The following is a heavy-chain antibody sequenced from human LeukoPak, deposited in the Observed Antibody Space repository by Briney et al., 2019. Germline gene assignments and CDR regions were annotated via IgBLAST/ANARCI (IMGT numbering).Heavy chain of an antibody. D-gene: IGHD6-6*01. Sequence: ASVKVSCEASGYTFTGYYMHWVRQAPGQGLEWMGWINPNSGGTNYAQKFQGRVTLTRDTSISTAYMELSRLRSDDTAVYYCARAAKAARPSDVWGQGTTVTVSS. J-gene: IGHJ6*02. CDR2: INPNSGGT. V-gene: IGHV1-2*02. CDR3: ARAAKAARPSDV. CDR1: GYTFTGYY.